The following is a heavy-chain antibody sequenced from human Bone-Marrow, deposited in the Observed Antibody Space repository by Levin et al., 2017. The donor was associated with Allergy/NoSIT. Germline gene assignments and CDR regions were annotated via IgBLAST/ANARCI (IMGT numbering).Heavy chain of an antibody. CDR1: GGSISSYY. V-gene: IGHV4-59*01. D-gene: IGHD3-22*01. Sequence: PSQTLSLTCTVSGGSISSYYWSWIRQPPGKGLEWIGYIYYSGSTNYNPSLKSRVTISVDTSKNQFSLKLSSVTAADTAVYYCARSLWSDSRRESFDYWGQGTLVTVSS. J-gene: IGHJ4*02. CDR2: IYYSGST. CDR3: ARSLWSDSRRESFDY.